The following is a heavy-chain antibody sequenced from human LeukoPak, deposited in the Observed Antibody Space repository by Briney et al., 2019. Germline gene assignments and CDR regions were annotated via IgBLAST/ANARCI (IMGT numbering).Heavy chain of an antibody. D-gene: IGHD4-17*01. V-gene: IGHV3-23*01. J-gene: IGHJ4*02. CDR2: ISGSGGST. Sequence: PGGSLRLSCAASGFTFSSYAMSWVRQAPGKGLEWVSAISGSGGSTYYADSVKGRFTISRDNSKNTLYLQMNSLRAEDTAVYYCEAPGEDYGDYPFDYWGQGTLVTVSS. CDR1: GFTFSSYA. CDR3: EAPGEDYGDYPFDY.